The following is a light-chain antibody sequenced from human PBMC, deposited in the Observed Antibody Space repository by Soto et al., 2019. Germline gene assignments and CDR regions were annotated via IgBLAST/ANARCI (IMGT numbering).Light chain of an antibody. J-gene: IGKJ1*01. CDR1: QSVSSN. Sequence: EIVMTQSPATLSVSPGERATLSCRASQSVSSNFAWYQQRPAQAPRLLIYDVSTRATGVPTRFSGSGSGTDFTLSISRLEPEDFAVYYCPQYSSLWTFGQGTKVDIK. V-gene: IGKV3D-15*01. CDR2: DVS. CDR3: PQYSSLWT.